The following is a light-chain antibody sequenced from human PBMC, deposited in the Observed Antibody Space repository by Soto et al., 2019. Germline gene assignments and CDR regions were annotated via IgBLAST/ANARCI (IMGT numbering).Light chain of an antibody. J-gene: IGKJ4*01. CDR1: QNIGRF. CDR3: QQRFTTPLT. V-gene: IGKV1-39*01. Sequence: DIRMTQSPSSLSASVGDRVTITCRASQNIGRFLNWHQQKPGKAPNVLINVASTLRSGVPSRFSGSGSGTDFNLTINSLQPEDFATYFCQQRFTTPLTFGGGTKVESK. CDR2: VAS.